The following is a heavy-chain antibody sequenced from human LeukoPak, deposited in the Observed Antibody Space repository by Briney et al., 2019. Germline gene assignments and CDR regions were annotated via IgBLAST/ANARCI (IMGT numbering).Heavy chain of an antibody. CDR2: MNPNSGNT. D-gene: IGHD3-10*01. J-gene: IGHJ6*02. V-gene: IGHV1-8*02. CDR1: GYTFTGYY. CDR3: ARGRHYYGSGQNYYYYGMDV. Sequence: ASVKVSCKASGYTFTGYYMHWVRQATGQGLEWMGWMNPNSGNTGYAQKFQGRVTMTRNTSISTAYMELSSLRSEDTAVYYCARGRHYYGSGQNYYYYGMDVWGQGTTVTVSS.